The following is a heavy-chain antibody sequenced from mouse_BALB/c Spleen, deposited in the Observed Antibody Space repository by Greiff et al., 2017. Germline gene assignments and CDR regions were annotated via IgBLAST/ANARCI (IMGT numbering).Heavy chain of an antibody. CDR1: GYTFTSYN. CDR2: IYPGNGGT. Sequence: QVQLQQSGAELVRSGASVKMSCKASGYTFTSYNMHWVKQTPGQGLEWIGYIYPGNGGTNYNQKFKGKATLTADTSSSTAYMQISSLTSEDSAVYFCARGGLRLRYFDVWGAGTTVTVSS. D-gene: IGHD1-2*01. V-gene: IGHV1-12*01. J-gene: IGHJ1*01. CDR3: ARGGLRLRYFDV.